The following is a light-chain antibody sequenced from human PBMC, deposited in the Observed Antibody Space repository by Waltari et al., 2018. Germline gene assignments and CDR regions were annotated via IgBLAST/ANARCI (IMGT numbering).Light chain of an antibody. CDR3: CSYAGSFTWV. CDR2: DVT. Sequence: QSAPTQPASVSGSPGQSITISCTGTNSDVGRYNLVSWYQQHPDKAPKLIIYDVTERPSGVSDRLSGSKSGNPASLTISGLQAEYEADYYCCSYAGSFTWVFGGGTKLTVL. CDR1: NSDVGRYNL. V-gene: IGLV2-23*02. J-gene: IGLJ3*02.